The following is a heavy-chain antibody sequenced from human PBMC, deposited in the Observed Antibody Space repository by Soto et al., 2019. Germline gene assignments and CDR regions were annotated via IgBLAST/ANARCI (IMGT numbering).Heavy chain of an antibody. CDR1: GGSISSYY. D-gene: IGHD1-26*01. CDR3: ARYSGRYSYNWFDP. V-gene: IGHV4-59*01. CDR2: IYYSGTT. J-gene: IGHJ5*02. Sequence: PSETLSLTCTVSGGSISSYYWSWIRQPPGKGLEWIGYIYYSGTTNYNPSLKSRVTISVDTSKNQFSLKLSSGTAADTAVYYCARYSGRYSYNWFDPWGQGTLVTVSS.